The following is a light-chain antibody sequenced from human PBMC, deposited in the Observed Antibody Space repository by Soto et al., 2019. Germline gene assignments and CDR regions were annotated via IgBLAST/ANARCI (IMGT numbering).Light chain of an antibody. CDR1: NSNIGRNT. CDR2: SDN. J-gene: IGLJ3*02. V-gene: IGLV1-44*01. CDR3: AAWDESPNVPV. Sequence: QSVLTQPTSASGTPGKRVTISCSGSNSNIGRNTVNWYQQFPGAAPNLLIHSDNQRHSGVPDRFSGSRSGTSASLAISGLQSEYEADYYCAAWDESPNVPVFGGGTQLTV.